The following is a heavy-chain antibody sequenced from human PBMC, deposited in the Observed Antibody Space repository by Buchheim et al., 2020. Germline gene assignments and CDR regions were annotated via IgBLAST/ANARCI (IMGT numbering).Heavy chain of an antibody. CDR3: AKGPLAVAAPKGYNWFDP. CDR1: GFTFSSYA. J-gene: IGHJ5*02. CDR2: ISGSGGST. D-gene: IGHD6-19*01. Sequence: EVQLVESGGGLVQPGGSLRLSCAASGFTFSSYAMSWVRQAPGKGLEWVSAISGSGGSTYYADSVKGRFTISRDNSKNTLYLPMDSRRAEDTAVYYCAKGPLAVAAPKGYNWFDPWGQGTL. V-gene: IGHV3-23*04.